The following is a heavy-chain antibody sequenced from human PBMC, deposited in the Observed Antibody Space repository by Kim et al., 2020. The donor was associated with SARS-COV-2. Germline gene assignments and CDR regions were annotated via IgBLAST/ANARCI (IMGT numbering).Heavy chain of an antibody. CDR3: ARGDIVVVPASSGMDV. J-gene: IGHJ6*02. V-gene: IGHV1-2*04. CDR1: GYTFTGYY. D-gene: IGHD2-2*01. CDR2: INPNSGGT. Sequence: ASVKVSCKASGYTFTGYYMHWVRQAPGQGLEWMGWINPNSGGTNYAQKFQGWVTMTRDTSISTAYMELSRLRSDDTAVYYCARGDIVVVPASSGMDVWGQGTTVTVSS.